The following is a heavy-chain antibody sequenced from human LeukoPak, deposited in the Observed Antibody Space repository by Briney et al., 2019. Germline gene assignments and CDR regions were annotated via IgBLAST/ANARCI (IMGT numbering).Heavy chain of an antibody. D-gene: IGHD6-13*01. CDR2: ISSSSSYI. V-gene: IGHV3-21*01. Sequence: KPSETLSLTCTVSGGSISSSSYYWGWIRQPPGKGLEWVSSISSSSSYIYYADSVKGRFTISRDNAKNSLYLQMNSLRAEDTAVYYCASRPTVSIAAAGDPPYWGQGTLVTVSS. CDR1: GGSISSSS. J-gene: IGHJ4*02. CDR3: ASRPTVSIAAAGDPPY.